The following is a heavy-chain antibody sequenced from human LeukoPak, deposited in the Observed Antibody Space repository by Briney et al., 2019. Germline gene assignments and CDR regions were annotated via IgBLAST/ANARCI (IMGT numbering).Heavy chain of an antibody. J-gene: IGHJ5*02. CDR2: INPNSGGT. D-gene: IGHD3-3*01. CDR3: ARVEEAYYDFWSGYYKGNWFDP. Sequence: ASVTVSGKASGYTFTGYYMHWVRQAPGQGLEWMGRINPNSGGTNYAQKFQGRVTMTRDTSISTAYMELSRLRSDDTAVYYCARVEEAYYDFWSGYYKGNWFDPWGQGTLVTVSS. V-gene: IGHV1-2*06. CDR1: GYTFTGYY.